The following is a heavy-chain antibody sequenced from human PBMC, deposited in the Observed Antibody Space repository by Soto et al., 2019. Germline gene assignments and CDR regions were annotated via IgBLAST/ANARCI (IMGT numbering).Heavy chain of an antibody. D-gene: IGHD2-15*01. CDR3: ARAIGYCSGGSCYSNDY. V-gene: IGHV4-34*01. CDR1: GGSFSGYY. CDR2: INHSGSS. Sequence: SESLSLTCAVYGGSFSGYYWSWIRQPPGKGLEWIGVINHSGSSNYNPSLKSRVTISVDTSKNKFSLKLSSVTAADTAGDDCARAIGYCSGGSCYSNDYWGQGTLVTGSS. J-gene: IGHJ4*02.